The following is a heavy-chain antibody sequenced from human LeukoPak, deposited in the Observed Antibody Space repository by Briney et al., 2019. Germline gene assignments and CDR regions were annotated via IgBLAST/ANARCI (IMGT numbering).Heavy chain of an antibody. Sequence: PSETLSLTCTVSGGSISSSSYYWSWIRQPAGKGLEWIGRIYTSGSTTYNPSLKSRVNISVETSKNQFSLILSSVTATDTALYYCARGVTAAGHFDYWGQGTLVTVSS. V-gene: IGHV4-61*02. CDR2: IYTSGST. CDR3: ARGVTAAGHFDY. D-gene: IGHD6-13*01. J-gene: IGHJ4*02. CDR1: GGSISSSSYY.